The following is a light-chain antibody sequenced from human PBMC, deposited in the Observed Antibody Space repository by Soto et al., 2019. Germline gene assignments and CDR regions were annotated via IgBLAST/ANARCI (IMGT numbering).Light chain of an antibody. J-gene: IGKJ5*01. CDR1: QGVTTN. CDR2: DVS. Sequence: EIIMTQSPGTLSVSPGERATLSCRAAQGVTTNFAWYQQKSGQSPRLLIYDVSNRATGVPARFSGSGSETDFTLTISGLRSEDSAVYFCQQYNNWPFSVGQGTRLEIK. CDR3: QQYNNWPFS. V-gene: IGKV3-15*01.